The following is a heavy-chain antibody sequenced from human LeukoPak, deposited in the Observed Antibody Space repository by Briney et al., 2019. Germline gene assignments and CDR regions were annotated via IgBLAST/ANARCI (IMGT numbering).Heavy chain of an antibody. J-gene: IGHJ4*02. V-gene: IGHV1-46*01. CDR2: INPSGGST. CDR1: GYTFTSYY. Sequence: PSASVKVSCKASGYTFTSYYMHWVRQAPGQGLEWMGIINPSGGSTSYAQKFQGRVTMTRDTSISTAYMELSRLRSDDTAVYYCARDGSGSYYEWCYFDYWGQGTLVTVSS. D-gene: IGHD1-26*01. CDR3: ARDGSGSYYEWCYFDY.